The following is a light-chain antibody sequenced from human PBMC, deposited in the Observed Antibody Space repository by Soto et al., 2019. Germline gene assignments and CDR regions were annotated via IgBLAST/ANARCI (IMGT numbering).Light chain of an antibody. CDR1: QSVSSN. J-gene: IGKJ1*01. V-gene: IGKV3-15*01. Sequence: EIEITQSPSSLSVCPPACACLXCKTSQSVSSNLAWYQQKPGQPPRLLIYGASTRATGIPARFSGSGSGTEFTLTISSLQSEDFAVYYCQQYNNWPPRTFGQGTKVDIK. CDR2: GAS. CDR3: QQYNNWPPRT.